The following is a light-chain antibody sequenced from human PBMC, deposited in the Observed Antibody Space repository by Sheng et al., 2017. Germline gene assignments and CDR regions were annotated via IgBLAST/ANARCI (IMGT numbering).Light chain of an antibody. CDR1: QSVSSN. V-gene: IGKV3-15*01. CDR3: LQDFNYPYT. Sequence: EIVMTQSPDTLSVSPGERATLSCRASQSVSSNLAWYQQRPGQAPRLLIYDASTRATAIPARFSGSGSGTEFTLTISSLQSEDFATYYCLQDFNYPYTFGQGTKVAIK. J-gene: IGKJ2*01. CDR2: DAS.